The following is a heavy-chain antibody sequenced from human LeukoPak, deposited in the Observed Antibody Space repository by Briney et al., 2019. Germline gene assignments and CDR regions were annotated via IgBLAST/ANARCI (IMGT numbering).Heavy chain of an antibody. J-gene: IGHJ4*02. CDR1: GYSFTSYW. CDR3: ARPGYYDSSGYYPIDY. Sequence: GESLKISCKGSGYSFTSYWIGLVRQMPGKRLGWMGIIYPGDSDTRYSPSFQGQVTISADKSISTAYLQWSSLKASETAMYYCARPGYYDSSGYYPIDYWGQGTLVTVSS. CDR2: IYPGDSDT. D-gene: IGHD3-22*01. V-gene: IGHV5-51*01.